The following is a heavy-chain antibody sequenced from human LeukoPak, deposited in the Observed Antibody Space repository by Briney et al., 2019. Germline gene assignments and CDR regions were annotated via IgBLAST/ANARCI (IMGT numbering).Heavy chain of an antibody. CDR3: ARDPEMATYYDFWSGRERGYYFDY. J-gene: IGHJ4*02. D-gene: IGHD3-3*01. CDR1: GFTFSSYA. V-gene: IGHV3-30-3*01. Sequence: GGSLRLSCAASGFTFSSYAMHWVRQAPGKGLEWVAVISYDGSNKYYADSVKGRFTISRDNAKNSLYLQMNSLRAEDTAVYYCARDPEMATYYDFWSGRERGYYFDYWGQGTLVTVSS. CDR2: ISYDGSNK.